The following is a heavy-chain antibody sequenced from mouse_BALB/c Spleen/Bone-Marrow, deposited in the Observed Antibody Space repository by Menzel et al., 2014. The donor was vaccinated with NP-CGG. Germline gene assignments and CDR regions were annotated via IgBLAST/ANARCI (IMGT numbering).Heavy chain of an antibody. Sequence: EVKLVESGGGLMKPGGSLKLSCAASGFTFSSYAMSWVRQSPDKRLEWVAEISSGGSYTYYPDTVTGRFTISRDNAKNTLYLEMSSLRSEDTAMYYCASGDVYFAYWGQGTLVTVSA. J-gene: IGHJ3*01. CDR3: ASGDVYFAY. CDR2: ISSGGSYT. CDR1: GFTFSSYA. V-gene: IGHV5-9-4*01.